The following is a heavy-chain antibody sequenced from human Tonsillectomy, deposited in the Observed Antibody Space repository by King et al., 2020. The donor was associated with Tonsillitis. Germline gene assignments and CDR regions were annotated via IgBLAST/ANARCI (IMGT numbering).Heavy chain of an antibody. Sequence: QLVQSGAEVKKPGASVKISCKASGYTFTDYYVHWVRQAPGQGLEWMGWINPNSGATNYARNFQGRVFMTRDTSLSTAYMELNRLRSDDTAIYYCARAPSPRLVRGWFDPWGQGTLVTVPS. CDR3: ARAPSPRLVRGWFDP. V-gene: IGHV1-2*02. CDR1: GYTFTDYY. J-gene: IGHJ5*02. D-gene: IGHD6-19*01. CDR2: INPNSGAT.